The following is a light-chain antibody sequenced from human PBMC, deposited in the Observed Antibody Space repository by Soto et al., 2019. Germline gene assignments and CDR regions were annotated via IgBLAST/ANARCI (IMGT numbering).Light chain of an antibody. CDR2: GAS. Sequence: EIVLTQSPGTLSLSPGEAVTLSCRASQTVLSSYVAWYQQKPGQPPRLLIYGASSRATGIPDRFSGSGSGTDFTLTISRLEPDDFATYYCQQYNSYWTFGQGTKVEIK. CDR3: QQYNSYWT. CDR1: QTVLSSY. J-gene: IGKJ1*01. V-gene: IGKV3-20*01.